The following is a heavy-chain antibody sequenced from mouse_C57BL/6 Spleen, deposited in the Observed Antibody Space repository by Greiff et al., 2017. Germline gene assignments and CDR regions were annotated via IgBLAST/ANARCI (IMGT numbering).Heavy chain of an antibody. Sequence: QVQLQQSGAELVKPGASVKLSCKASGYTFTEYPIHWVKQRSGQGLEWIGWFYPGSGSIKYNEKFKDKATLTADKSSSTVYMELSSLTSEDSAVYVCASNEKTGGNSFYAMDYWGQGTSVTVSS. J-gene: IGHJ4*01. D-gene: IGHD1-1*01. CDR2: FYPGSGSI. CDR3: ASNEKTGGNSFYAMDY. V-gene: IGHV1-62-2*01. CDR1: GYTFTEYP.